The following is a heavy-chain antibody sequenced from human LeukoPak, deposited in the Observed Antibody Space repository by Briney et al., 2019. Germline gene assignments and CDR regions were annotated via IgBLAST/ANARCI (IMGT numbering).Heavy chain of an antibody. CDR2: INWDGGST. D-gene: IGHD6-6*01. J-gene: IGHJ4*02. CDR3: ARTEYSNSFDY. V-gene: IGHV3-20*04. Sequence: GGSLRLSCTSSGFTFDDYAMSWVRQAPGKGLQWVSSINWDGGSTGYVDSVKGRFTISRDNAKNSLYLQMNSLRAEDTAFYYCARTEYSNSFDYWGQGTLVTVSS. CDR1: GFTFDDYA.